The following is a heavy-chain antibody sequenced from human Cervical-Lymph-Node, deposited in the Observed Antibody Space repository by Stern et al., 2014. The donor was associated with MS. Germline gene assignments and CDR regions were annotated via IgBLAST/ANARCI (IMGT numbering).Heavy chain of an antibody. CDR2: IYNSGAT. CDR1: GDSITSGGHY. Sequence: QVQLVQSGPGLVKPSQTLSLTCTVSGDSITSGGHYWSWIRQHPGKGLEWIGYIYNSGATFYNPSLKGRVTISLDTSKNQFSLQLSSVTAAYTAIYYCASRWSGTYYGQNWFDPWGQGILVTVST. J-gene: IGHJ5*02. D-gene: IGHD1-26*01. V-gene: IGHV4-31*03. CDR3: ASRWSGTYYGQNWFDP.